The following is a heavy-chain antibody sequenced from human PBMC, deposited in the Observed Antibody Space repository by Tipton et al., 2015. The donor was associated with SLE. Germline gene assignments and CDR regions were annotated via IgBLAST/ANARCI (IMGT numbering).Heavy chain of an antibody. CDR2: IYTSGST. V-gene: IGHV4-61*09. CDR3: ARGFQC. Sequence: TLSLTCTVSGGSISSGSYYWSWIRQPAGMGREWIGHIYTSGSTNYNPSRKSRVTISVDTSKNQFSLKRSSVTAADTAVYYCARGFQCWVQGTLVTVSS. CDR1: GGSISSGSYY. D-gene: IGHD6-19*01. J-gene: IGHJ4*02.